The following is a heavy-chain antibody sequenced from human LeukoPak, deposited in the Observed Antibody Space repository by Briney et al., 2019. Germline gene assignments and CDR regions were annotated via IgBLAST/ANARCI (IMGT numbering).Heavy chain of an antibody. D-gene: IGHD2-21*01. V-gene: IGHV1-2*02. Sequence: ASVKVSCKASGYTFTGYYMHWVRQAPGQGLEWMGWTNPNSGGTNYAQKFQGRVTMTRDTSISTAYMELSRLRSDDTAVYYCASGRTYCGGDCLPSDAFDIWGQGTMVTVSS. CDR2: TNPNSGGT. CDR1: GYTFTGYY. J-gene: IGHJ3*02. CDR3: ASGRTYCGGDCLPSDAFDI.